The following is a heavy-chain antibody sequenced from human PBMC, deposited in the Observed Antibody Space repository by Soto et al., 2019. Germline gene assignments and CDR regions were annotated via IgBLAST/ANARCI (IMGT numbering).Heavy chain of an antibody. Sequence: PGGSLRLSCTVSGSAFRHNYLTWIRQAPGKGLEWVSTISGSDGKTFYADSVKGRFSISRDTSQTTLYLQMNSLRADDTAIYYCARWSYLDYWGQGTRVTVS. J-gene: IGHJ4*02. D-gene: IGHD3-3*01. CDR2: ISGSDGKT. V-gene: IGHV3-23*01. CDR1: GSAFRHNY. CDR3: ARWSYLDY.